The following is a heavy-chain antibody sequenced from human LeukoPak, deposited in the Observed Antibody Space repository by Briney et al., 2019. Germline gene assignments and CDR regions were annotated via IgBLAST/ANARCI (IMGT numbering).Heavy chain of an antibody. CDR3: ASQGWGSSTSQGAFDI. Sequence: SVKVSCKASGGTFSSYAISWVRQAPGQGLEWMGGIIPIFGTANYAQKFQGRVTITTDESTSTAYMELSSLRSEDTAVYYCASQGWGSSTSQGAFDIWGQGTMVTVSS. CDR1: GGTFSSYA. D-gene: IGHD2-2*01. V-gene: IGHV1-69*05. J-gene: IGHJ3*02. CDR2: IIPIFGTA.